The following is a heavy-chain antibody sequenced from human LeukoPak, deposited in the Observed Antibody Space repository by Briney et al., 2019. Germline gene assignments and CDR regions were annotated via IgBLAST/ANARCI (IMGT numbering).Heavy chain of an antibody. Sequence: SQTLSLTCTVSGGSISSGDYYWSWIRQPPGKGLEWIGSIYHSGSTYYNPSLKSRVTISVDTSKNQFSLKLSSVTAADTAVYYCARDVDSSGYYSYYYYYYGMDVWGQGTTVTVSS. J-gene: IGHJ6*02. CDR2: IYHSGST. D-gene: IGHD3-22*01. V-gene: IGHV4-30-4*01. CDR1: GGSISSGDYY. CDR3: ARDVDSSGYYSYYYYYYGMDV.